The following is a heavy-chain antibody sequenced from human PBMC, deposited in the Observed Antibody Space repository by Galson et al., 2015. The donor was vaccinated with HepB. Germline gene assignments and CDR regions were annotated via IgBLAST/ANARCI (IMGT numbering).Heavy chain of an antibody. D-gene: IGHD3-16*02. CDR1: GGTFSSYA. V-gene: IGHV1-69*04. Sequence: SVKVSCKASGGTFSSYAISWVRQAPGQGLEWMGRIIPILGIANYAQKFQGRVTITADKSTSTAYMELSSLRSEDTAVYYCARDPYDYVWGSYRYSHFDYWGQGTLVTVSS. CDR3: ARDPYDYVWGSYRYSHFDY. J-gene: IGHJ4*02. CDR2: IIPILGIA.